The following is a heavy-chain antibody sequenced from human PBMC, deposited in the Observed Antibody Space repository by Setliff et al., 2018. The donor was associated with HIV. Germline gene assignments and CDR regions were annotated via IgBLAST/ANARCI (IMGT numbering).Heavy chain of an antibody. V-gene: IGHV1-8*03. CDR1: EYTFTNYD. Sequence: RASVKVSCKASEYTFTNYDINWVRQATGQGLEWMGRMNPNSGNTGYAQKFQGRVTITRNTPISTAYMELSSLRSEDTAVYYCARGRGPYYYDSSGYYYFDYWGQGTLVTVSS. J-gene: IGHJ4*02. CDR3: ARGRGPYYYDSSGYYYFDY. D-gene: IGHD3-22*01. CDR2: MNPNSGNT.